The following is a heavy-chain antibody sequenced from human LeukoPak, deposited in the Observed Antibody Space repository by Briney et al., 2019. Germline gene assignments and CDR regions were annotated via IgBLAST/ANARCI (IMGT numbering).Heavy chain of an antibody. Sequence: PGGSLRLSCAASGFTFSTYAMTWVRQAPGKGLEWVGRIKRKTDGETTDYAAPVKGRFIISRDDSKGTVILQMNSLKMEDTAVYYCTTAGAYSYYDSRRGDFWGQGAQVTVSS. J-gene: IGHJ4*02. CDR3: TTAGAYSYYDSRRGDF. D-gene: IGHD4-11*01. V-gene: IGHV3-15*01. CDR1: GFTFSTYA. CDR2: IKRKTDGETT.